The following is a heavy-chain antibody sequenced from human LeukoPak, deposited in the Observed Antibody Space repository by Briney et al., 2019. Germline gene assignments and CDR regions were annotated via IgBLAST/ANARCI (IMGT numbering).Heavy chain of an antibody. V-gene: IGHV3-23*01. CDR1: GFTFSSYA. CDR2: ISGSGGST. CDR3: AKDPTYPPRPPHYDSSGYFDY. J-gene: IGHJ4*02. D-gene: IGHD3-22*01. Sequence: PGGSLRLSCAASGFTFSSYAMSWVRQAPGKGLEWVSAISGSGGSTYYADSVKGRFTISRDNSKNTLYLQMNSLRAEDTAVYYCAKDPTYPPRPPHYDSSGYFDYWGQGTLVTVSS.